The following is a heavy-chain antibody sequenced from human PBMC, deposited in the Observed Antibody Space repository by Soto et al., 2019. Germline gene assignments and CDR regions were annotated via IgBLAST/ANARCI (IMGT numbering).Heavy chain of an antibody. CDR2: IYPSGST. D-gene: IGHD3-22*01. CDR1: GASISSSNW. V-gene: IGHV4-4*02. J-gene: IGHJ3*02. CDR3: AKWAQLQSGTSGYFAFDI. Sequence: QVQLQESGPGLVKPSGTLSLTCAVSGASISSSNWWSWVRQPPGKGLEWIGEIYPSGSTNYNPSLESRVTISVDKSKNQFSLKLTSVTAADTAVYYCAKWAQLQSGTSGYFAFDIWGQGTMVTVSS.